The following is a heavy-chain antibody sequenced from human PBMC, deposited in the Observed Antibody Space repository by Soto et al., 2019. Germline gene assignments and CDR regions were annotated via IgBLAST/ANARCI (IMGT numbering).Heavy chain of an antibody. CDR1: GYTLTGYY. V-gene: IGHV1-2*04. CDR3: ARARGYSGYEAYYYYGMDV. Sequence: ASVKVSCTDSGYTLTGYYMHWVRQATGQGLEWMGWINPNSGGTNYAQKFQGWVTMTRDTSISTAYMELSRLRSDDTAVYYCARARGYSGYEAYYYYGMDVWGQGTTVTVSS. D-gene: IGHD5-12*01. CDR2: INPNSGGT. J-gene: IGHJ6*02.